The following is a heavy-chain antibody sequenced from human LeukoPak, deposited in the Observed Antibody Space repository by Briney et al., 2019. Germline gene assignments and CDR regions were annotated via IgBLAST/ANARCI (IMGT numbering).Heavy chain of an antibody. D-gene: IGHD2-15*01. CDR3: ARVAGPIDY. CDR2: MNPNSGNT. Sequence: ASVKVSCKASGYTFTTYDINWVRQATGQGLEWMGWMNPNSGNTGYARKFQGRVTMARNTAISTAYMELTSLRSDDTAVYYCARVAGPIDYWGQGTLVTVSS. CDR1: GYTFTTYD. J-gene: IGHJ4*02. V-gene: IGHV1-8*01.